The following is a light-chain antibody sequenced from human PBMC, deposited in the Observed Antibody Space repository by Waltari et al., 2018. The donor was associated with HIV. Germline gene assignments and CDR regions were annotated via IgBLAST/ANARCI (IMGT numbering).Light chain of an antibody. CDR3: QQYSNSGPIT. J-gene: IGKJ5*01. CDR2: GAS. Sequence: EIVLTKSPGTLSLSPGDRATLSCRASQSVSTTLAWYQQKPGQAPRLLIYGASSRATGIPDRFSGSGSGTDFTLTISRLEPEDFAVYYCQQYSNSGPITFGQGTRLEIK. V-gene: IGKV3-20*01. CDR1: QSVSTT.